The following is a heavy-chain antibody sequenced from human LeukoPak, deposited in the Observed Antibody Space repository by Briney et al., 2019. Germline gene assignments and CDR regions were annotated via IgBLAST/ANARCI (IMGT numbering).Heavy chain of an antibody. J-gene: IGHJ4*02. CDR3: ARSSTQYYYDSSGYYPLGY. Sequence: ASVKVSCKASGYTFTSYAMHWVRQAPGQRLEWMGWINAGNGNTKYSQKFQGRVTITRDASASKAYMELSSLRSEDTAVYYCARSSTQYYYDSSGYYPLGYWGQGTLVTVSS. CDR1: GYTFTSYA. CDR2: INAGNGNT. V-gene: IGHV1-3*01. D-gene: IGHD3-22*01.